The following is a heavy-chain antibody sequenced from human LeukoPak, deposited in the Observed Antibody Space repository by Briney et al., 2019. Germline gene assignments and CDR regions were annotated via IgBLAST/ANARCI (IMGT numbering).Heavy chain of an antibody. V-gene: IGHV4-59*01. J-gene: IGHJ6*03. CDR1: DDSITIYY. CDR2: IDHTGTT. CDR3: ARGRVSSSTWHSTYYYYFYMDV. D-gene: IGHD4-11*01. Sequence: PSETLSLTCSVSDDSITIYYWTWIRQPPGKGLEWIGYIDHTGTTNYNPSLNSRVTISRDTSKNHFSLQLSSATAADTAVYFCARGRVSSSTWHSTYYYYFYMDVWGKGTTVTVSS.